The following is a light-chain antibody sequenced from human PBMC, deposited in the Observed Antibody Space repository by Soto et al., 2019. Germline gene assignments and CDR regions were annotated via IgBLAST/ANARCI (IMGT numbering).Light chain of an antibody. CDR3: HQYDNAPQT. V-gene: IGKV3-20*01. CDR2: GTS. Sequence: DTVLTQSPGTLSLSPGERAALSCRASQSVSSGYLAWYQQKPGQAPRLLIYGTSSRATGIPDRFSGSGSGPDFTLTISRLEPEDFAVYYCHQYDNAPQTYGQGTKVEIK. CDR1: QSVSSGY. J-gene: IGKJ2*01.